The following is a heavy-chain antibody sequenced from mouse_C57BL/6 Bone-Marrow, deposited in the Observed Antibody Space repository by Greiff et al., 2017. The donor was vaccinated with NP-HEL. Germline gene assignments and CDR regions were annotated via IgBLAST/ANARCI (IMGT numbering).Heavy chain of an antibody. D-gene: IGHD1-1*01. J-gene: IGHJ3*01. V-gene: IGHV1-50*01. CDR2: IDPSDSYT. CDR1: GYTFTSYW. Sequence: QVQLQQPGAELVKPGASVKLSCKASGYTFTSYWMQWVKQRPGQGLERIGEIDPSDSYTNYNQKFKGKATLTVDTSSSTAYMQLSSLTSEDSAVYYCAREDYYGSPFAYWGQGTLVTVSA. CDR3: AREDYYGSPFAY.